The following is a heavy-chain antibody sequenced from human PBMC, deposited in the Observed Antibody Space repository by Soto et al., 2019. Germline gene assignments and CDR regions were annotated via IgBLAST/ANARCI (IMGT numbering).Heavy chain of an antibody. V-gene: IGHV3-7*01. Sequence: EVQLVESGGGLVQPGGSLRLSCAASGFTFSSYWMSWVRQAPGKGLEWVANIKHDGSEKYYVDAVKGRFTISRDKAKNSLYQQMNSLRAEDTVVYYCARGGYCSSTSCYVGYYYYYYMDVWGKGTTVTVSS. J-gene: IGHJ6*03. CDR3: ARGGYCSSTSCYVGYYYYYYMDV. CDR1: GFTFSSYW. D-gene: IGHD2-2*01. CDR2: IKHDGSEK.